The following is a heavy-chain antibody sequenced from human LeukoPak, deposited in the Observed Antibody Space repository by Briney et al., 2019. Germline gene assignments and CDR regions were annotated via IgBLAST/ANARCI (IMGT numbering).Heavy chain of an antibody. CDR1: GFTFSSYS. CDR2: FSGTGEIT. D-gene: IGHD3-16*01. Sequence: GGSLRLSCAASGFTFSSYSMSWVRQAPGKGLEWVSTFSGTGEITYYADSVKGRFTISRDNSKNTLYLQMNSLRAEDTAVYYCAREAGLTFGGAFDIWGQGTMVTVSS. J-gene: IGHJ3*02. V-gene: IGHV3-23*01. CDR3: AREAGLTFGGAFDI.